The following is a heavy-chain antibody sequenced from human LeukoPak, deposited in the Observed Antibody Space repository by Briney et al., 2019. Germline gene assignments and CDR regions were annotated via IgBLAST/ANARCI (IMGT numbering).Heavy chain of an antibody. J-gene: IGHJ5*02. CDR1: GGSISSGSYY. D-gene: IGHD6-6*01. CDR2: IYTSGST. V-gene: IGHV4-61*02. CDR3: ARDKEYSSSGFDP. Sequence: SETLSLTCTVSGGSISSGSYYWSWIRQPAGKGLEWIGRIYTSGSTNYNPSLKSRVTMSVDMSKNQFSLKLSSVTAADTAVYYCARDKEYSSSGFDPWGQGTLVTVSS.